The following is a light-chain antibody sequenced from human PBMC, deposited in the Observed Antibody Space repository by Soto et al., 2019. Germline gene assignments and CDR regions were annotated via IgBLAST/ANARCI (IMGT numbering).Light chain of an antibody. CDR2: KAT. CDR1: SNDVGGYDL. J-gene: IGLJ2*01. CDR3: CSFAGGATFV. Sequence: QSALTQPASVSGSPGQSITISCTGTSNDVGGYDLVSWYQHHPGKAPKLMIYKATKRPSGVSDRFSGSKSGNTASLTISALQAEDEADYSCCSFAGGATFVFGGGTKLTVL. V-gene: IGLV2-23*02.